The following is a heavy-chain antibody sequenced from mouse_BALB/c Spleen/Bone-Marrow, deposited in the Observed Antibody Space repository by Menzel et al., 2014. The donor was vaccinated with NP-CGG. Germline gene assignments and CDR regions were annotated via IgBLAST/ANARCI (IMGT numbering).Heavy chain of an antibody. CDR2: INVNGDTT. D-gene: IGHD2-4*01. J-gene: IGHJ3*01. CDR1: GSTFSNYG. CDR3: ARGYDYSSWFAY. V-gene: IGHV5-6-3*01. Sequence: EVKLVESGGGLVQPGGSLKLSCAASGSTFSNYGMSWVRQTPDKXLEMIATINVNGDTTYHPDSVKGRFTISRDNVKNTLYLQMSSLKSEDTAMYYCARGYDYSSWFAYWGQGTLVTVSA.